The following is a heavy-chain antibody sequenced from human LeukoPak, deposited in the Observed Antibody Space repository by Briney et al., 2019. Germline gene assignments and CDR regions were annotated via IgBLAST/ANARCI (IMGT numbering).Heavy chain of an antibody. V-gene: IGHV1-8*02. CDR3: ARDLTIAARTRSGY. J-gene: IGHJ4*02. D-gene: IGHD6-6*01. Sequence: ASVKVSCKASGYTFTGYYMHWVRQAPGQGLEWMGWINPNSGNTGYAQKFQGRVTMTRNTSISTAYMELSSLRSEDTAVYYCARDLTIAARTRSGYWGQGTLVTVSS. CDR2: INPNSGNT. CDR1: GYTFTGYY.